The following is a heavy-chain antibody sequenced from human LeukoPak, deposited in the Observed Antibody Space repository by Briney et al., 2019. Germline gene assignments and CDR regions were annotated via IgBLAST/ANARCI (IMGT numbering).Heavy chain of an antibody. D-gene: IGHD2-2*01. CDR1: GFAVGSNF. CDR3: ARHQLSSYYGMDV. V-gene: IGHV3-53*01. CDR2: IYSDGTT. J-gene: IGHJ6*02. Sequence: GGSLRLSCAASGFAVGSNFMTWVRQAPGKGLEWVSVIYSDGTTYYADSVKGRFTISRDNSKNTLYLQMNSLRAEDTAVYYCARHQLSSYYGMDVWGQGTTVTVSS.